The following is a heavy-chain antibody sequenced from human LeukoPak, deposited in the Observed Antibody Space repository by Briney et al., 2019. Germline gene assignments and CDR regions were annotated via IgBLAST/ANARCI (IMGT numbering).Heavy chain of an antibody. V-gene: IGHV4-39*01. CDR1: GGSICSSRYE. CDR2: IYYSGST. J-gene: IGHJ4*02. D-gene: IGHD4-17*01. Sequence: SETLSLTCTVSGGSICSSRYEWGWIRQPPGEGVEWIGSIYYSGSTYYNPSITSRVTISVDTSKNHFSLKLTSVSAADTAVYYCARHLDYGDYYFDYWGQGTLVTVSS. CDR3: ARHLDYGDYYFDY.